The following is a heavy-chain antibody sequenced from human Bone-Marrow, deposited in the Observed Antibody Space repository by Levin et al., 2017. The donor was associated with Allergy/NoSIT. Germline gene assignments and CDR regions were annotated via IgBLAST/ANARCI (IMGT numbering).Heavy chain of an antibody. Sequence: PGGSLRLSCATSGFRFSDYYMTWIRQPPGKGLEWVSYISNSGSTIYYADSVKGRFTISRDNGYNSLSLEMNNLRVEDTAVYYCARGREYCTSSSCYLSHWGQGTVVTVSS. V-gene: IGHV3-11*01. CDR3: ARGREYCTSSSCYLSH. CDR2: ISNSGSTI. D-gene: IGHD2-2*01. J-gene: IGHJ1*01. CDR1: GFRFSDYY.